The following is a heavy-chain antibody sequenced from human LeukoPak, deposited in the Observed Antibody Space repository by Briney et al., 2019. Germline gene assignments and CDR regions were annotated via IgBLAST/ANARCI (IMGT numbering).Heavy chain of an antibody. Sequence: SETLSLTCTVSGGSISSYYWSWIRQPPGKGLEWIGYIYYSGSTNYNPSLKSRVTISVDTSKNQFSLKLSSVTAADTAVYYCARDTHINVDYDFWSGSPYGMDVWGQGTTVTVSS. CDR3: ARDTHINVDYDFWSGSPYGMDV. J-gene: IGHJ6*02. CDR2: IYYSGST. V-gene: IGHV4-59*01. CDR1: GGSISSYY. D-gene: IGHD3-3*01.